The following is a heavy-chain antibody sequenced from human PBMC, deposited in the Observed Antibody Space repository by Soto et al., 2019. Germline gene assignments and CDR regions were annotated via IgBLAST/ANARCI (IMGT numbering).Heavy chain of an antibody. CDR3: ARGKGMEENYYYYGMDI. D-gene: IGHD1-1*01. J-gene: IGHJ6*02. CDR1: GYTFSTYA. V-gene: IGHV1-3*01. Sequence: QVQVVQSGAEVKKPGASVKVSCKASGYTFSTYAIHWVRQAPGQSLEWMGWLNGGTGQTRYSQRFQDRVTITRDTSGSTAYMEVSSLRPEDPAGYYCARGKGMEENYYYYGMDIWGQGTTVTVSS. CDR2: LNGGTGQT.